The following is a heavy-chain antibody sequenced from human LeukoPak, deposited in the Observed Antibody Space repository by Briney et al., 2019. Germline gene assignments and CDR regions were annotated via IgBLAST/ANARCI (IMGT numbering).Heavy chain of an antibody. Sequence: SETLSLTCAVYGGSFSGYYWSWLRQPPGKGLEWIGEINHSGSTNYNPSLKSRVTISVDTSKNQFSLKLSSVTAADTAVYYCARHVAIPIQYYFDYWGQGTLVTVSS. V-gene: IGHV4-34*01. CDR3: ARHVAIPIQYYFDY. CDR2: INHSGST. J-gene: IGHJ4*02. D-gene: IGHD2-21*01. CDR1: GGSFSGYY.